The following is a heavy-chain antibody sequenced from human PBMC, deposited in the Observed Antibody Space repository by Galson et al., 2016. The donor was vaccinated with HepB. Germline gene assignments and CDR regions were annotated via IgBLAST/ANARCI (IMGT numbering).Heavy chain of an antibody. D-gene: IGHD5-18*01. CDR2: ISISGSTI. Sequence: SLRLSCAASGFTFSDSYMSWVRQAPGKGLEWVSHISISGSTIYYADSVKGRFTVSRDNAKNSLYLQMNSLRVEDTAVYYCAREVDTWGQGTLVTVFS. CDR3: AREVDT. J-gene: IGHJ4*02. CDR1: GFTFSDSY. V-gene: IGHV3-11*01.